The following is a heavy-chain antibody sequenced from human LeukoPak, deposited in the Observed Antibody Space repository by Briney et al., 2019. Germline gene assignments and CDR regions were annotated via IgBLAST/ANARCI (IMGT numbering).Heavy chain of an antibody. CDR3: AKALLWFGETEFDY. Sequence: PSETLSLTCTVSGGSISSYYWSWIRQPPGKGLEWVSSISGSGSGGSTYYADSVKGRFTISRDNSKNTLYLQMNSLRAEDTAVYYCAKALLWFGETEFDYWGQGTLVTVSS. V-gene: IGHV3-23*01. D-gene: IGHD3-10*01. CDR1: GGSISSYY. CDR2: ISGSGSGGST. J-gene: IGHJ4*02.